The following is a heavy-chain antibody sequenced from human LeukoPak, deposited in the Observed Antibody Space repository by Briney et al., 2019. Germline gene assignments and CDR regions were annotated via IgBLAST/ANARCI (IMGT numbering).Heavy chain of an antibody. V-gene: IGHV3-30*01. CDR1: GFTLSSYA. J-gene: IGHJ4*02. CDR3: ARDAGSGYWEYYFDY. CDR2: ISYDGSNK. Sequence: GGSLRLSCAASGFTLSSYAMQWVRQAPGKGLEWVAVISYDGSNKYYADSVKGRFTISRDNPKNTLYPQMNSLRAEDTAVYCCARDAGSGYWEYYFDYWGQGTLVTVSS. D-gene: IGHD3-3*01.